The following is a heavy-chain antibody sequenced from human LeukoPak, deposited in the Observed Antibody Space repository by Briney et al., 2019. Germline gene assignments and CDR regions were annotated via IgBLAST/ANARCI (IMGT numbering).Heavy chain of an antibody. Sequence: GGSLRLSCAASGFTFSSSAITWVRQAPGKGLEWVSTISGSGGRTYYADSVKGRFTISRDDSKNTLYLQMNSLRAEDTAIYCCAKRDDAFDIWGQGTMVAVSS. CDR3: AKRDDAFDI. CDR1: GFTFSSSA. V-gene: IGHV3-23*01. D-gene: IGHD1-1*01. J-gene: IGHJ3*02. CDR2: ISGSGGRT.